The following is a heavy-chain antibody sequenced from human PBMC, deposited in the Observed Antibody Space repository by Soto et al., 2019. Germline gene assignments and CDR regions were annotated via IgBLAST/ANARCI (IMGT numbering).Heavy chain of an antibody. V-gene: IGHV1-18*01. D-gene: IGHD2-8*01. CDR3: AKNGQTPYSYFGQDV. CDR2: ISAYNGDT. CDR1: GYTFTSYG. Sequence: ASVKVSCKASGYTFTSYGISWVRQAPGQGLEWMGWISAYNGDTNYAQKFQGRVSMTIDTSTTTAYMELRSLTSDDTAVSYCAKNGQTPYSYFGQDVWGQGTKGTVCS. J-gene: IGHJ6*02.